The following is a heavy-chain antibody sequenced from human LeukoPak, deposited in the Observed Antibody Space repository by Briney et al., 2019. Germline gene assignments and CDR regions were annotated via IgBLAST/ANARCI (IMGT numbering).Heavy chain of an antibody. Sequence: PSETLSLTCTVSGGSISSYYWGWIRQPPGKGLEWIGGIYHSGSTYYNPSLKSRVTISVDTSKNQFSLKLSSVTAADTAVYYCARGGHTAVDYWGQGTLVTVSS. D-gene: IGHD5-18*01. CDR1: GGSISSYY. V-gene: IGHV4-38-2*02. CDR2: IYHSGST. J-gene: IGHJ4*02. CDR3: ARGGHTAVDY.